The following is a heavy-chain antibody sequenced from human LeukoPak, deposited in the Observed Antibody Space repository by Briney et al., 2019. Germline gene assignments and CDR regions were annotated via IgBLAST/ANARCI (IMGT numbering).Heavy chain of an antibody. J-gene: IGHJ1*01. CDR3: ARGLASGLFQY. Sequence: SETLSLTCTVSGGSISSYYWSWIRQPPGKGLEWIGEINHSGSTNCNPSLKSRVTISVDTSKNQFSLNLSSVTAADTAVYYCARGLASGLFQYWGQGTLVTVSS. CDR1: GGSISSYY. V-gene: IGHV4-34*01. CDR2: INHSGST. D-gene: IGHD6-13*01.